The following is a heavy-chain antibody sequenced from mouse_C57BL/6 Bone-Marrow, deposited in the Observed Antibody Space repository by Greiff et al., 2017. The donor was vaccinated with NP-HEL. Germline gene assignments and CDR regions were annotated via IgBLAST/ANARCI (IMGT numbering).Heavy chain of an antibody. CDR2: ISSGSSTT. CDR3: ARKDYGGGYAMDY. J-gene: IGHJ4*01. Sequence: EVNVVESGGGLVKPGASLKLSCAASGFTFSDYGMHWVRQAPEQGLEWVAYISSGSSTTYYADTVKGRFTFTGDKAKNTLCLQMTSLRSEDTAMYYGARKDYGGGYAMDYWGQGTSVTVSS. D-gene: IGHD2-4*01. V-gene: IGHV5-17*01. CDR1: GFTFSDYG.